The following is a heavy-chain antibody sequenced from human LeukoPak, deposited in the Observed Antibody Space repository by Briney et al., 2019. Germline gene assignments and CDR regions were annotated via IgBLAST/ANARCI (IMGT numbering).Heavy chain of an antibody. J-gene: IGHJ4*02. CDR3: ATGASKVTTDFANY. CDR1: GYSFTTYW. CDR2: IYPGDSDT. V-gene: IGHV5-51*01. Sequence: GESLKISCRGSGYSFTTYWIGWVRQMPGKGLEWMGIIYPGDSDTRYTPSFQGQVTMSADKSINTAYLQWSSLKASDTAMYYCATGASKVTTDFANYWGQGTQVAVSS. D-gene: IGHD4-17*01.